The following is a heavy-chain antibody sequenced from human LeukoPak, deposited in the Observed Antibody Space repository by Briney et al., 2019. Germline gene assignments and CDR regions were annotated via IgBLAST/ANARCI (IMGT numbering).Heavy chain of an antibody. J-gene: IGHJ3*02. CDR2: ISGSGGST. V-gene: IGHV3-23*01. D-gene: IGHD6-19*01. CDR1: GFTFSDYH. CDR3: AKDFRPGYSSGWYGAFDI. Sequence: PGGSLRLSCAASGFTFSDYHMSWIRQAPGKGLDWVSAISGSGGSTYYADSVKGRFTISRDTSKNTLYPQTNSLRAEDTAVFYCAKDFRPGYSSGWYGAFDIWGQGTMVTVSS.